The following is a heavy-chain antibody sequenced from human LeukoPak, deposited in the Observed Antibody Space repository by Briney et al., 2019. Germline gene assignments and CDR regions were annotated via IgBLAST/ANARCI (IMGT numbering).Heavy chain of an antibody. CDR2: INPNSGGT. CDR1: GYTFTGYY. V-gene: IGHV1-2*02. Sequence: ASVKVSCKASGYTFTGYYMHWVRQAPGQGLEWMGWINPNSGGTNYAQKFQGRVTMTRDTSISTAYMELSRLRSDDTAVYYCAREGYYGDYGPVDYWGQGTLVTVSS. CDR3: AREGYYGDYGPVDY. J-gene: IGHJ4*02. D-gene: IGHD4-17*01.